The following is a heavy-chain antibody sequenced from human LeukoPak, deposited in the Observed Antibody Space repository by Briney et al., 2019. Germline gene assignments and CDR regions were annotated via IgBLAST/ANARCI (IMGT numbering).Heavy chain of an antibody. CDR3: AKDSGYSDYYLDV. J-gene: IGHJ6*03. CDR1: GFTFSSYG. CDR2: IRYDGSDK. V-gene: IGHV3-30*02. Sequence: GGSLRLSCAASGFTFSSYGMHWVRQAPGKGLEWVAFIRYDGSDKYYADSVKGRFTISRDNSKNTLYLQMNSLRAEDTAVYYCAKDSGYSDYYLDVWGKGTTFIVSS. D-gene: IGHD5-18*01.